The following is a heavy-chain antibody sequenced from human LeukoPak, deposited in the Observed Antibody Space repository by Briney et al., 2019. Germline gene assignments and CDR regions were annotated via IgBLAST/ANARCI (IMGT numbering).Heavy chain of an antibody. CDR3: ARHSDDFWSGFSSGYFDY. D-gene: IGHD3-3*01. CDR1: GGSISSSSYY. CDR2: IYYSGST. J-gene: IGHJ4*02. Sequence: SETLSLTCTVSGGSISSSSYYWGWIRQPPGKGLEWIGSIYYSGSTYYNPSLKSRVTISVDTSKNQFSLKLSSVTAADTAVYYCARHSDDFWSGFSSGYFDYWGQGTLVTVSS. V-gene: IGHV4-39*01.